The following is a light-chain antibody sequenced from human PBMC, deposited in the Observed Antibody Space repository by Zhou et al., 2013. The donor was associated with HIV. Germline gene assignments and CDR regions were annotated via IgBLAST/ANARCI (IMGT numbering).Light chain of an antibody. J-gene: IGKJ4*01. CDR3: QQYDNLPVT. V-gene: IGKV1-33*01. Sequence: DIQMTQSPSSLSASVGDRVTISCRASQSIDSYVNWYQQRPGKAPKLLIYSASSLQSGVPSRFSGSGYGTDFTFTISSLQPEDIATYYCQQYDNLPVTFGGGTKVEIK. CDR2: SAS. CDR1: QSIDSY.